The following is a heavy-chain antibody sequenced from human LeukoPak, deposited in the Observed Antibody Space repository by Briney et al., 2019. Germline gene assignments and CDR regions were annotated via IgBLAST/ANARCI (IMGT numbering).Heavy chain of an antibody. D-gene: IGHD1-7*01. Sequence: SVSVSCKASGGTFSIYAISWVRQAPGQGLEWMGGIIPIFGTANYAQKFQGRVTITADESTSTAYMELSSLRSEDTAVYYCARDLAELRDGYYYYYYMDVWGKGTTVTISS. CDR2: IIPIFGTA. J-gene: IGHJ6*03. CDR3: ARDLAELRDGYYYYYYMDV. V-gene: IGHV1-69*13. CDR1: GGTFSIYA.